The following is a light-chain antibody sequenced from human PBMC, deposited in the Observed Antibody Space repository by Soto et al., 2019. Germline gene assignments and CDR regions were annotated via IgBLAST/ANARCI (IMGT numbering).Light chain of an antibody. Sequence: QTVVTQEPSLTVSPGGTVTLTCGSSTGAVTSGHYPYWFQQKPGQAPRTLVYNTSDKHSWAPARFSGSLLGGKAALTLSGAQPEDEAEYYCLLSDSGARVFGGGTQLTVL. J-gene: IGLJ3*02. CDR1: TGAVTSGHY. V-gene: IGLV7-46*01. CDR3: LLSDSGARV. CDR2: NTS.